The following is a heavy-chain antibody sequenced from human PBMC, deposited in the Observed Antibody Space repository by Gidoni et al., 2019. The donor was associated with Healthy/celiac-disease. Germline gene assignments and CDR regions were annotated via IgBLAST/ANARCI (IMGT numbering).Heavy chain of an antibody. CDR1: GGSISSYY. J-gene: IGHJ4*02. CDR3: ARDKSSSGYPFDY. Sequence: QVQPQESGPGLVKPSETLSLTCTVSGGSISSYYWRWIRQPPGKGLAWIGYIYYSGSTTYNPSLKRRVTISVDTSKNQFSLELSSVTAADTAVYYCARDKSSSGYPFDYWGQGTLVTVSS. D-gene: IGHD3-22*01. V-gene: IGHV4-59*01. CDR2: IYYSGST.